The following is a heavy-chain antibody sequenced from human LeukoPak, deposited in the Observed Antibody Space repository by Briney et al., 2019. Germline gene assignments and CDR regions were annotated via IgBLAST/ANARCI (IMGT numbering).Heavy chain of an antibody. Sequence: GASVKVSCKASGYTFTSYGISWVRQAPGQGLEWMGWISAYNGNTNYAQKLQGRVTMTTDTSTSTAYMELRSLRSDDTAVYYCARVIPPSTHYVWGSYRADAFDIWGQGTMVTVSS. CDR2: ISAYNGNT. V-gene: IGHV1-18*01. J-gene: IGHJ3*02. D-gene: IGHD3-16*02. CDR3: ARVIPPSTHYVWGSYRADAFDI. CDR1: GYTFTSYG.